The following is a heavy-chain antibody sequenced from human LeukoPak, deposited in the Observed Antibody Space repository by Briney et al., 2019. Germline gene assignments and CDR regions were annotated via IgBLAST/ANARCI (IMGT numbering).Heavy chain of an antibody. Sequence: ASVKVSCKTSGYTFTDYYMHWVRQAPGQGLEWMGWINPNSGGTNYAQTFQGRVTMTRDTSISTAYMELSSLTSDDTAVYYCARDLGSWGQGTLVTVSS. V-gene: IGHV1-2*02. CDR3: ARDLGS. CDR2: INPNSGGT. CDR1: GYTFTDYY. J-gene: IGHJ4*02.